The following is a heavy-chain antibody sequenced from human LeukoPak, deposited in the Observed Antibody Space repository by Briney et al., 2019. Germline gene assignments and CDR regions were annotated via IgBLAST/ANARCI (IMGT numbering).Heavy chain of an antibody. D-gene: IGHD3-22*01. Sequence: SETLSLTCTVSSDSISNYYWNWIRQPPGKGLEWIGYISYSGSTYFNPSLRSRVTISVDTSENQFSLKLSSVTAADTAVYYFARETYYYDSSGLPHYYMDVWGKGTTVTVSS. J-gene: IGHJ6*03. CDR2: ISYSGST. CDR3: ARETYYYDSSGLPHYYMDV. CDR1: SDSISNYY. V-gene: IGHV4-30-4*08.